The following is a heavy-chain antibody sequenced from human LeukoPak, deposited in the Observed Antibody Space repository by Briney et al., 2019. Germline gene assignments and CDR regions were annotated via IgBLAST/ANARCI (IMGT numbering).Heavy chain of an antibody. Sequence: PGGSLRLSCAASTFAFSKYGFHWVRQAPGKGLQWVAFTQYDGITRHYADSVKGRFTISRDNSKNMLYLQMNGLRLEDTAIYYCTQEIDYWGQGTLVTVSS. V-gene: IGHV3-30*02. CDR3: TQEIDY. CDR2: TQYDGITR. J-gene: IGHJ4*02. CDR1: TFAFSKYG.